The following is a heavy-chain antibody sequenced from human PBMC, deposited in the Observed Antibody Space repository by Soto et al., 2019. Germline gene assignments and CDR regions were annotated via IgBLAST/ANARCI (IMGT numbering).Heavy chain of an antibody. CDR2: ISQDGTQK. V-gene: IGHV3-30*03. D-gene: IGHD1-20*01. CDR1: RSTFSNHD. J-gene: IGHJ4*02. CDR3: AADGIRASRRGFEH. Sequence: QLQLVESGGGVVQPGRSLRLSCAASRSTFSNHDMHWVRQAPGKGLERVASISQDGTQKYYIDSVRGRLTVSRDNSENTLYLQMNYLRFEDTAIYRCAADGIRASRRGFEHWGQGTLVSVSS.